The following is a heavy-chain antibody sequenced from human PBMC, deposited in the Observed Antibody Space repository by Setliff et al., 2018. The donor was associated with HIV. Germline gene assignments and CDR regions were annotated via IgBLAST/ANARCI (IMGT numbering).Heavy chain of an antibody. CDR2: ITGSGGST. J-gene: IGHJ4*02. CDR1: GFSCRSDA. CDR3: AKASRGEYYDNSGFFVTYFDY. Sequence: GESLRLSCKASGFSCRSDAMSWVRQAPGKGLEWVSGITGSGGSTYYADSVKGRSTISRDNSGDTLYLHINSLRAEDTAVYYCAKASRGEYYDNSGFFVTYFDYWGQGKLVTVSS. D-gene: IGHD3-22*01. V-gene: IGHV3-23*01.